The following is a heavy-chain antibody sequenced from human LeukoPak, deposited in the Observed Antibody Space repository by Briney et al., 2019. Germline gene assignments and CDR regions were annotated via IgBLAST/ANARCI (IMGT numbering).Heavy chain of an antibody. J-gene: IGHJ4*02. CDR2: ISSSGRTF. CDR1: GFTFSSYE. Sequence: GGSLRLSCAASGFTFSSYEMNWVRQAPGKGLEWVSYISSSGRTFYYADSVKGRFTISRDNGKNTLYLQMNSLRAEDTAVYYCAKAGGRGYYFDYWGQGTLVTVSS. V-gene: IGHV3-48*03. D-gene: IGHD3-10*01. CDR3: AKAGGRGYYFDY.